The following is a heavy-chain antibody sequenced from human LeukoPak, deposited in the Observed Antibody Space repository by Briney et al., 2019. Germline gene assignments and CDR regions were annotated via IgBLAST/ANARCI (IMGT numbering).Heavy chain of an antibody. Sequence: PSETLSLTCTVSGGSISSYYWSWIRQPPGKGLEWIGYIYYSGSTNCNPSLKSRVTISVDTSKNQFSLKLSSVTAADTAVYYCARGHYDILTGTTPFDYWGQGTLVTVSS. CDR1: GGSISSYY. J-gene: IGHJ4*02. CDR2: IYYSGST. V-gene: IGHV4-59*01. D-gene: IGHD3-9*01. CDR3: ARGHYDILTGTTPFDY.